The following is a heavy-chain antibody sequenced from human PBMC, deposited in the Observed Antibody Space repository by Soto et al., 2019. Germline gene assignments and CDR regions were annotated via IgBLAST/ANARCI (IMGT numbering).Heavy chain of an antibody. J-gene: IGHJ4*02. CDR1: GDSISYYT. CDR2: LYSTGTL. V-gene: IGHV4-4*07. D-gene: IGHD3-16*02. CDR3: ASENESYRSLDY. Sequence: LSLTCIVSGDSISYYTWTWIRQPAGKTLEWIGRLYSTGTLTYNPTLKSRVTMSVDTSKNQLSLTLNSVTAADTAVYFCASENESYRSLDYWGQGIVVTVSS.